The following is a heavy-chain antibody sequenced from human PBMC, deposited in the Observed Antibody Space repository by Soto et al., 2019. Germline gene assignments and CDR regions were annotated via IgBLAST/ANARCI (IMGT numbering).Heavy chain of an antibody. D-gene: IGHD3-10*01. Sequence: SSVEVSSKASGGTFSSYAISWVRQAPGQGLEWMGGIIPIFGTANYAQKFQGRVTITADKSTSTAYMELSSLRSEDTAVYYCARYYYRSGLNYFFYGMDVSGHWT. V-gene: IGHV1-69*06. CDR3: ARYYYRSGLNYFFYGMDV. CDR2: IIPIFGTA. CDR1: GGTFSSYA. J-gene: IGHJ6*02.